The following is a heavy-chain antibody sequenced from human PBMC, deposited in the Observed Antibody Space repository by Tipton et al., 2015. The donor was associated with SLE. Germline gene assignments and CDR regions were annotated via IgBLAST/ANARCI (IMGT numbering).Heavy chain of an antibody. Sequence: TLSLTCTVSGGSISSSSYYWGWIRQPPGEGLEWIGSIYHTGSTYYNPSLKSRVTLTVDTSKNQFSLSLNSVTAADTAVYYCARVRFFDYWGQGALVTVSS. D-gene: IGHD3-3*01. CDR1: GGSISSSSYY. V-gene: IGHV4-39*07. CDR3: ARVRFFDY. J-gene: IGHJ4*02. CDR2: IYHTGST.